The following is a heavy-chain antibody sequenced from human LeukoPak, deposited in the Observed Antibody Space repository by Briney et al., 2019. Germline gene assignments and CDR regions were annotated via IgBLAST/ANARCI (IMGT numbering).Heavy chain of an antibody. CDR1: GYTFTGYY. CDR2: INPNSGDT. CDR3: AREGGSHRYCSSTSCPYYFDH. Sequence: ASVKVSCKASGYTFTGYYMHWVRQAPGQGLEWMGWINPNSGDTKYAQKFQGRVTITADESTSTAYMELSSLRSEDTAVYYCAREGGSHRYCSSTSCPYYFDHWGQGTLVTVSS. D-gene: IGHD2-2*01. J-gene: IGHJ4*02. V-gene: IGHV1-2*02.